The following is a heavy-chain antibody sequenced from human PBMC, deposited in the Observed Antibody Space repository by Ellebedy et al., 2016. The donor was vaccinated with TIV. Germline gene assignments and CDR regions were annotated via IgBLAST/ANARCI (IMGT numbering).Heavy chain of an antibody. D-gene: IGHD3-10*01. J-gene: IGHJ6*02. Sequence: GESLKISXAASGFTFSSYAMSWVRQAPGKGLEWVSAISGSGGSTYYADSVKGRFTISRDNSKNTLYLQMNSLRAEDTALYYCAKAMRDYYGSGSYLWGMDVWGQGTTVTVSS. V-gene: IGHV3-23*01. CDR2: ISGSGGST. CDR3: AKAMRDYYGSGSYLWGMDV. CDR1: GFTFSSYA.